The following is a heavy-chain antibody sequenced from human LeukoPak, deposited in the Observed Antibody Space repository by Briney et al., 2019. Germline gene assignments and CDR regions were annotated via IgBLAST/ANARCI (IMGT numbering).Heavy chain of an antibody. D-gene: IGHD6-13*01. CDR1: GFTFDDYA. CDR3: AKDIGPRIAAPNFDY. Sequence: QSGGSLRLSCAASGFTFDDYAMHWVRQAPGKGLEWVSGISWNSGSIGYADSVKGRFTISRDNAKNSLYLQMNSLRAEDTALYYCAKDIGPRIAAPNFDYWGQGTLVTVSS. CDR2: ISWNSGSI. J-gene: IGHJ4*02. V-gene: IGHV3-9*01.